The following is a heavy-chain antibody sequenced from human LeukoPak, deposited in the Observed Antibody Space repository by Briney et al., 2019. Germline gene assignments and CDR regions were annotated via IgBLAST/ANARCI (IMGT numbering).Heavy chain of an antibody. CDR1: GFTFSSYW. V-gene: IGHV3-7*01. J-gene: IGHJ3*02. CDR2: IKQDGSEK. Sequence: GGSLRLSCAASGFTFSSYWMSGFRQAPGKGLEWVANIKQDGSEKYYVDSVKGRFTISRDNAKNSLYLQMNSLRAEDTAVYYCARRSSHCDYVWGSYRTTQWERCAFDIWGQGTMVTVSS. D-gene: IGHD3-16*02. CDR3: ARRSSHCDYVWGSYRTTQWERCAFDI.